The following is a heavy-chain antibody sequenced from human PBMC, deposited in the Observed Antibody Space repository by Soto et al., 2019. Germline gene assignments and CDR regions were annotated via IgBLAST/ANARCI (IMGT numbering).Heavy chain of an antibody. Sequence: GASVKVSCKASGYTFTSYGISWVRQAPGQGLEWMGWISAYNGNTNYAQKLQGRVTMTTDTSTSTAYMELRSLRSDDTAVYYCARVDIVVVPAAMVEYYYYGMDVWGQGTTVTVSS. J-gene: IGHJ6*02. CDR2: ISAYNGNT. CDR3: ARVDIVVVPAAMVEYYYYGMDV. V-gene: IGHV1-18*01. D-gene: IGHD2-2*01. CDR1: GYTFTSYG.